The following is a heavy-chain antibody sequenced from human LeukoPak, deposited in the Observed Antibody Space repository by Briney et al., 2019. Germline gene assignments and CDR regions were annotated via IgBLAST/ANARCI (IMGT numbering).Heavy chain of an antibody. CDR1: GFSFSSYG. J-gene: IGHJ4*02. D-gene: IGHD4-23*01. V-gene: IGHV3-30*02. CDR2: IRYGGSNK. CDR3: AKDLSDYGGLRPYFDY. Sequence: PGGSLRLSCAASGFSFSSYGMHWVRQAPGKGLEWVAFIRYGGSNKYYADSVKGRFTISRDNSKNTLYLQMNSLRGEDTAVYHCAKDLSDYGGLRPYFDYWGQGTLVTVSS.